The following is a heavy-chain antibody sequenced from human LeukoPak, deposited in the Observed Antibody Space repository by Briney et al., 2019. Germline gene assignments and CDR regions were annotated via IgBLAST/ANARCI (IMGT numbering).Heavy chain of an antibody. J-gene: IGHJ4*02. Sequence: ASVKVSCKASGYTFTGYYMHWVRQAPGQGLEWMGWINPNSGGTNYAQKFQGRVTMTRDTSISTAYMELSRLRSDDTAVYYCARGRRQWLVRDYFDYWGQGTLVTVSS. CDR1: GYTFTGYY. CDR2: INPNSGGT. CDR3: ARGRRQWLVRDYFDY. D-gene: IGHD6-19*01. V-gene: IGHV1-2*02.